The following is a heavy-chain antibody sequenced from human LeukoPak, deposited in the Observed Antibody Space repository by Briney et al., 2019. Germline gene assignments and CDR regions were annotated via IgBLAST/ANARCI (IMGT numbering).Heavy chain of an antibody. D-gene: IGHD1-26*01. CDR3: GGGIVGGKDGYYYYGMDV. V-gene: IGHV4-30-4*01. Sequence: SETLSLTCTVSGGSISSGDYYWSWIRQPPGKGLEWIGYIYYSGSTYYNPSLKSRVTISVDTSKNQFSLKLSSVTDADTAVYYCGGGIVGGKDGYYYYGMDVWGQGTTVTVSS. CDR1: GGSISSGDYY. J-gene: IGHJ6*02. CDR2: IYYSGST.